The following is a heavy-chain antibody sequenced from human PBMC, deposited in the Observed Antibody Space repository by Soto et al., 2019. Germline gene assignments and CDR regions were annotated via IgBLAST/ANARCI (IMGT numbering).Heavy chain of an antibody. D-gene: IGHD3-10*01. CDR3: AKGGWFGELLGPDAFDI. V-gene: IGHV3-23*01. J-gene: IGHJ3*02. Sequence: GGSLRLSCAASGFTFSSYAMSWVRQAPGKGLEWVSAISGSGGSTYYADSVNGRFTISRDNSKNTLYLQMNSLRAEDTAVYYCAKGGWFGELLGPDAFDIWGQGTMVTVSS. CDR1: GFTFSSYA. CDR2: ISGSGGST.